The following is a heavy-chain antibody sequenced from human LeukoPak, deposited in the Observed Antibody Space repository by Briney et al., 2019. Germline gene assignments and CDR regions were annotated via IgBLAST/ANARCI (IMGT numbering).Heavy chain of an antibody. CDR1: GGSISSYY. CDR2: IYYSGST. CDR3: AREGWVAGAGYYYYMDV. D-gene: IGHD3-9*01. Sequence: SETLSLTCTVSGGSISSYYWSWIRQPPGKGLEWIGYIYYSGSTNYNPSLKSRVTISVDTSKNQFSLKLSSVTAADTAVYYCAREGWVAGAGYYYYMDVWGKGTTVTVSS. V-gene: IGHV4-59*12. J-gene: IGHJ6*03.